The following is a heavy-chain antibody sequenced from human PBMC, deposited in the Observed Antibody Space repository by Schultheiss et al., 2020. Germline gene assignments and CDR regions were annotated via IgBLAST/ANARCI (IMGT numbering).Heavy chain of an antibody. V-gene: IGHV4-59*08. CDR3: ARPQGGY. Sequence: SETLSLTCTVSGGSISSYYWSWIRQPPGKGLEWIGYIYYSGSTYYNPSLKSRVTISVDTSKNQFSLKLSSVTAADTAVYYCARPQGGYWGQGTLVTVSS. CDR2: IYYSGST. CDR1: GGSISSYY. D-gene: IGHD3-16*01. J-gene: IGHJ4*02.